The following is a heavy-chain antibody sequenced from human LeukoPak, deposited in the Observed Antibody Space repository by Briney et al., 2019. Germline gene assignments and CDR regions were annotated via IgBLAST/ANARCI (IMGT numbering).Heavy chain of an antibody. V-gene: IGHV4-39*01. D-gene: IGHD2-2*01. CDR3: ATTLYCDSSSCYDAFDI. CDR2: IYYTGRT. Sequence: PSETLSLTRTVSGGSISSSSYYWAWIRQTPGTGLEWIGSIYYTGRTYYNPSLKSRVTMSVDTSKNQFSLKLSSVTAGDTAVYYCATTLYCDSSSCYDAFDIWGLGTKVTVSS. J-gene: IGHJ3*02. CDR1: GGSISSSSYY.